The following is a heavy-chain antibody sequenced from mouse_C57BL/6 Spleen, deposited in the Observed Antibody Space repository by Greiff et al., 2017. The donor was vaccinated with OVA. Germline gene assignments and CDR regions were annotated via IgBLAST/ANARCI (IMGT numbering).Heavy chain of an antibody. V-gene: IGHV1-26*01. Sequence: EVQLQQSGPELVKPGASVKISCKASGYTFTDYYMNWVKQSHGKSLEWIGDINPNNGGTSYNQKFKGKATLTVDKSSSTAYMELRSLTSEDSAVYYCARNWEAFDYWGQGTTLTVSS. CDR3: ARNWEAFDY. J-gene: IGHJ2*01. CDR1: GYTFTDYY. D-gene: IGHD4-1*01. CDR2: INPNNGGT.